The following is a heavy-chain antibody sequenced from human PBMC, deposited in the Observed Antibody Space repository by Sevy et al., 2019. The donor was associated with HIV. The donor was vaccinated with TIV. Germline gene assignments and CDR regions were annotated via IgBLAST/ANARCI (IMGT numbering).Heavy chain of an antibody. CDR3: VKGTMVALMDLYDCFHI. Sequence: GGSLRLSCAASGFTFDDYAMHWVRHTPRKGLEWVSSVSWNSAYIKYADSVKGRFTISRDNAKKSLYLQMSSLRVEDTALYYCVKGTMVALMDLYDCFHIWGRRTMVTVSS. J-gene: IGHJ3*02. CDR2: VSWNSAYI. V-gene: IGHV3-9*01. CDR1: GFTFDDYA. D-gene: IGHD2-8*01.